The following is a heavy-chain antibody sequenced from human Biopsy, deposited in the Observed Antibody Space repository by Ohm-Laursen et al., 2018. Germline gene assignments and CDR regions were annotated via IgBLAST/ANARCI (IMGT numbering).Heavy chain of an antibody. Sequence: SETLSLTCSVSGGSISSDYWSWIRQPPRKGLEWIGHVYYSGTTNYNPSLKSRVTISVDTSKNQFSLRLNSVTAADTAVYYCARATNSTGWPYYYFYGMDVWGQGTMVTVSS. CDR2: VYYSGTT. V-gene: IGHV4-59*01. D-gene: IGHD2/OR15-2a*01. CDR1: GGSISSDY. CDR3: ARATNSTGWPYYYFYGMDV. J-gene: IGHJ6*02.